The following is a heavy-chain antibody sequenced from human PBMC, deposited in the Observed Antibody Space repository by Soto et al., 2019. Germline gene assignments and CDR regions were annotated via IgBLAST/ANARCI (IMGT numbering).Heavy chain of an antibody. J-gene: IGHJ4*02. CDR1: GYTFTSYA. V-gene: IGHV1-3*01. Sequence: ASVKVSCKASGYTFTSYAMHWVRQAPGQRLEWMGWINAGNGNTKYSQKFQGRVTITRDTSASTAYMELSSLRSEDTAVYYCVRGIQLPTPLDYWGQGTLVTVSS. CDR3: VRGIQLPTPLDY. D-gene: IGHD5-18*01. CDR2: INAGNGNT.